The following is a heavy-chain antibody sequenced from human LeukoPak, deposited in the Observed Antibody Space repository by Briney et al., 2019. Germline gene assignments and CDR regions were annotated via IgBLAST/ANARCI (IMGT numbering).Heavy chain of an antibody. J-gene: IGHJ4*02. Sequence: PGGSLRLSCAASGFTFDDYAMHWVRQAPGKGLEWVSLISWDGGSTYYADSVKGRFTISRDNSKNTLYLQMNSLRAEDTAVYYCARGAYSSSSGEGYYFDYWGQGTLVTVSS. CDR1: GFTFDDYA. CDR2: ISWDGGST. CDR3: ARGAYSSSSGEGYYFDY. V-gene: IGHV3-43D*03. D-gene: IGHD6-6*01.